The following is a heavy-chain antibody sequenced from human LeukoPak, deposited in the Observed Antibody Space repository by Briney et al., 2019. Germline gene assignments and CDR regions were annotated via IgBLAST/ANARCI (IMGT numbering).Heavy chain of an antibody. D-gene: IGHD5/OR15-5a*01. J-gene: IGHJ4*02. V-gene: IGHV1-18*01. CDR2: ISAYNGNT. CDR3: ARIEGMASTMGD. CDR1: GYTFTSYG. Sequence: ASVKVSCKASGYTFTSYGISWVRQAPGQGLEWMGWISAYNGNTNYAQKFQGRVTMTRDTSTSTACMELSSLRSDDTAVYYCARIEGMASTMGDWGQGTLVTVSS.